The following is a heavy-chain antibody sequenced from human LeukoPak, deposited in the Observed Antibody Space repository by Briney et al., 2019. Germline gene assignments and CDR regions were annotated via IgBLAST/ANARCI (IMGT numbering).Heavy chain of an antibody. CDR1: GGSFSGYY. V-gene: IGHV4-34*01. Sequence: SETLSLTCAVYGGSFSGYYWSWIRQPPGKGLEWIGEINHSGSTNYNPSLKSRGTISVDTSKNQFSLKLSSVTAADTAVYYCARGKPRYGSSSSWYYFDPWGQGTLVTVSS. CDR2: INHSGST. J-gene: IGHJ5*02. D-gene: IGHD6-13*01. CDR3: ARGKPRYGSSSSWYYFDP.